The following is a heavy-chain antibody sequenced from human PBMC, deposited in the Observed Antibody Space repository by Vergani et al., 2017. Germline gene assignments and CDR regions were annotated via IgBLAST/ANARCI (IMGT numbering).Heavy chain of an antibody. CDR3: ARELSYYHGSGSDDYNPYYYEGMDV. D-gene: IGHD3-10*01. CDR2: VYTSGMT. Sequence: QVQLQESGPRLVRPSQTLSLTCTVSGGSINTGAYYWSWIRQPAGKGLEWIGRVYTSGMTNYNPSLKSRVTILVDRSKSQLSLKLTSVTAGDTAVYFCARELSYYHGSGSDDYNPYYYEGMDVWGRGTTVTVSS. CDR1: GGSINTGAYY. J-gene: IGHJ6*02. V-gene: IGHV4-61*02.